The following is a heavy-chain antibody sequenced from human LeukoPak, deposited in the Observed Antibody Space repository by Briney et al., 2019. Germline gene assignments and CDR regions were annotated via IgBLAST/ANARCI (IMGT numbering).Heavy chain of an antibody. D-gene: IGHD2-15*01. J-gene: IGHJ5*02. CDR3: ARERDIVVVVAAARIYRAFAP. CDR1: GGTFSSYD. Sequence: SVKVSSKASGGTFSSYDISWVGQAPGQGGEGMGGIIAIFVTANYAQKFQGRVTITAEKTTRTAYMELSRLRSEDTAVYYCARERDIVVVVAAARIYRAFAPWGQGTLVPVSS. CDR2: IIAIFVTA. V-gene: IGHV1-69*06.